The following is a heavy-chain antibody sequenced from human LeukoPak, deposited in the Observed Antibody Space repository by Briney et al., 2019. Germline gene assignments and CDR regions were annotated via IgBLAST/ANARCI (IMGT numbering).Heavy chain of an antibody. V-gene: IGHV3-53*01. CDR1: GFTVSSNY. D-gene: IGHD5-18*01. Sequence: GGYLRLSCAASGFTVSSNYMSWVRQAPGKGLEWVSVIYSGGSTYYADSVKGRFTISRDNAKNSLFLQMNSLRAEDTAVYYCARDRGWIQHDIWGQGTMVTVSS. J-gene: IGHJ3*02. CDR3: ARDRGWIQHDI. CDR2: IYSGGST.